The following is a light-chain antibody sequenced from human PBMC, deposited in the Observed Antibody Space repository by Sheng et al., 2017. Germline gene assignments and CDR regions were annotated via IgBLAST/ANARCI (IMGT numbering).Light chain of an antibody. CDR2: GAS. V-gene: IGKV3-15*01. CDR1: QSVSSK. CDR3: QQYDKWPLP. J-gene: IGKJ4*01. Sequence: EIVMTQSPATLSVSPGERATLSCRASQSVSSKLAWYQQKPGQAPGLLIYGASTRATGIPARFSGSGSGTEFTLTISSLQSEDFAVYYCQQYDKWPLPFGGGTKVEIK.